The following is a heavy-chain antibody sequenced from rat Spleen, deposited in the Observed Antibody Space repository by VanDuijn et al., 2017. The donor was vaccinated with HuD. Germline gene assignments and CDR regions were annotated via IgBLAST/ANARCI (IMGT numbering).Heavy chain of an antibody. D-gene: IGHD5-1*01. CDR1: GFTFSDYN. CDR2: ISYDGSST. Sequence: EVQLVESGGGLVQPGRSLKLSCAASGFTFSDYNMAWVRQAPKKGLEWVATISYDGSSTYYRDSVKGRFTISRDNAKSTLYLQMDSLRSEDTATYYCARDRNRGVDYWGQGVMVTVSS. CDR3: ARDRNRGVDY. J-gene: IGHJ2*01. V-gene: IGHV5-7*01.